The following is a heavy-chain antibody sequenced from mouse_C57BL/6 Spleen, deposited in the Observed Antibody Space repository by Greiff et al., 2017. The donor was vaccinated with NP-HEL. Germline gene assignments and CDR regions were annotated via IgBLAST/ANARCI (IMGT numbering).Heavy chain of an antibody. CDR3: ARDDGYYPFAY. CDR2: ISYDGSN. D-gene: IGHD2-3*01. Sequence: EVKLVESGPGLVKPSQSLSLTCSVTGYSITSGYYWNWIRQFPGNKLEWMGYISYDGSNNYNPSLKNRISITRDTSKNQFFLKLNSVTTEDTATYYGARDDGYYPFAYWGQGTLVTVSA. CDR1: GYSITSGYY. V-gene: IGHV3-6*01. J-gene: IGHJ3*01.